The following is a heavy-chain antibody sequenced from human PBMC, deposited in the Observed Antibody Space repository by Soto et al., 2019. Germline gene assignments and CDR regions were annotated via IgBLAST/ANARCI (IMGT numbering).Heavy chain of an antibody. CDR2: ICYDGSNK. D-gene: IGHD3-22*01. Sequence: QVQLVESGGGVVQPGRSLRLSCAASGFTVSSYGMHWVRQAPGKGLEWVAVICYDGSNKYDADSVKGRFTISRDNSKNTLYLQMNSMRDEDTAVYYCARDLGYYYDSSGYSPPSNWFDPWGQRTLVTVSS. J-gene: IGHJ5*02. V-gene: IGHV3-33*01. CDR3: ARDLGYYYDSSGYSPPSNWFDP. CDR1: GFTVSSYG.